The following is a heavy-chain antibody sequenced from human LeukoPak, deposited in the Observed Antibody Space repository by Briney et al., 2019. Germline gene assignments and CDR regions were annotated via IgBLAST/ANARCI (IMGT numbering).Heavy chain of an antibody. D-gene: IGHD3-22*01. CDR3: ARLGPTYYYDSSGYYPKDDAFDI. J-gene: IGHJ3*02. CDR1: GFTFSSYG. CDR2: IWYDGSNK. Sequence: GRSLRLSCAASGFTFSSYGMHWVRQAPGKGLEWVAVIWYDGSNKYYADSVKGRFTISRDNSKNTLYLQMNSLRAEDTAVYYCARLGPTYYYDSSGYYPKDDAFDIWGQGTMVTVSS. V-gene: IGHV3-33*01.